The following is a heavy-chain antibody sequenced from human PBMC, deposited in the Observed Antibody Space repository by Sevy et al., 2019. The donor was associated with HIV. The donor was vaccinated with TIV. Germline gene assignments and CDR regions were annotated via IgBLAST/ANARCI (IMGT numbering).Heavy chain of an antibody. CDR2: ISAYNGNT. J-gene: IGHJ3*02. V-gene: IGHV1-18*01. CDR3: ARDRVVNGVWEAFDI. Sequence: ASVKVSCKASGYTFTSYGISWVRQAPGQGLEWMGWISAYNGNTNYAQTLQGRVTMTTDTSTSAAYMELRSLRSDDTAVYYCARDRVVNGVWEAFDIWGQGTMVTVSS. CDR1: GYTFTSYG. D-gene: IGHD2-8*01.